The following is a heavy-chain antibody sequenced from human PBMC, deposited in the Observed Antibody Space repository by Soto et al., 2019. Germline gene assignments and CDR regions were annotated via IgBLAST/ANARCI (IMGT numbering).Heavy chain of an antibody. CDR1: GYSFTDYH. V-gene: IGHV1-2*04. D-gene: IGHD2-8*01. CDR3: ARGDSTDCSNGVCSFFYNHDMDV. CDR2: INPKSGGT. Sequence: ASVKVSCKASGYSFTDYHIHWVRQAPGQGLEWLGRINPKSGGTSTTQKFQGWVTMTTDTSISTASMELTRLTSDDTAIYYCARGDSTDCSNGVCSFFYNHDMDVWGQGTTVTVSS. J-gene: IGHJ6*02.